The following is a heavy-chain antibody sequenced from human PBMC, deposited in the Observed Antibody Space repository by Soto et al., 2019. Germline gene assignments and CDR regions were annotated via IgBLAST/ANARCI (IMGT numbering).Heavy chain of an antibody. J-gene: IGHJ2*01. Sequence: PSETLSLTCTVSGGSISSYYWSCIRQPPGKGLEWIGYIYYSGSTNYNPSLKSRVTISVDTSKNQFSLKLSSVTAADTAVYFCARGDGHLGKLHAFRTRRTFD. V-gene: IGHV4-59*01. CDR2: IYYSGST. CDR3: ARGDGHLGKLHAFRTRRTFD. D-gene: IGHD1-26*01. CDR1: GGSISSYY.